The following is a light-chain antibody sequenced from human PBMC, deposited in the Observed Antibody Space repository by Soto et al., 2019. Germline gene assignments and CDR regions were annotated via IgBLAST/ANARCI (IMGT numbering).Light chain of an antibody. CDR1: QSVSSSY. Sequence: EIVLTQSPGTLSLSPGERATLSRRASQSVSSSYLAWYQQKPGQAPRLPIYGASSRATGIPDRFSGSGSGTDFTLTISRLEPEDFAVYYCHQYDTSPRTFGQGTKVDI. CDR2: GAS. V-gene: IGKV3-20*01. J-gene: IGKJ1*01. CDR3: HQYDTSPRT.